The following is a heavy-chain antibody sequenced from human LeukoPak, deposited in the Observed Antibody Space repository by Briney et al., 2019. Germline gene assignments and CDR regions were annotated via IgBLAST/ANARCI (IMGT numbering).Heavy chain of an antibody. CDR1: GFTFSSYA. V-gene: IGHV3-23*01. CDR3: ARGVPAAKGGN. J-gene: IGHJ4*02. CDR2: ISGSGGST. D-gene: IGHD2-2*01. Sequence: GGSLRLSCAASGFTFSSYAMSWVRQAPGKGLEWVSAISGSGGSTYYADSVKGRFTISRDNSKNSLYLQMNSLRAEDTAVYYCARGVPAAKGGNWGQGNLVTVSS.